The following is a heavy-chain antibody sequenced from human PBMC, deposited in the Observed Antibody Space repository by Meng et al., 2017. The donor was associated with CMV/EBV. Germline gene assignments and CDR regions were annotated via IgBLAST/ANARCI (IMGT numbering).Heavy chain of an antibody. V-gene: IGHV3-48*03. CDR3: ARGDRIVVVPAAIQKVTYYYYYGMDV. J-gene: IGHJ6*02. CDR1: GLTFSSYE. D-gene: IGHD2-2*02. Sequence: GESLKISCAASGLTFSSYEMNWVRQAPGKGLEWVSYISSSGSTIYYADSVKGRFTISRDNAKNSLYLQMNSLRAEDTAVYYCARGDRIVVVPAAIQKVTYYYYYGMDVWGQGTTVTVSS. CDR2: ISSSGSTI.